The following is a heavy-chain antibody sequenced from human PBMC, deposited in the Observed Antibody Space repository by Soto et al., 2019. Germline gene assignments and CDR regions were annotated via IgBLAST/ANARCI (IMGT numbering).Heavy chain of an antibody. V-gene: IGHV3-9*01. Sequence: GGSLRLSCAASGFTFDDYAMHWVRQAPGKGLEWVSGISWNSGSIGYADSVKGRFTISRDNAKNSLYLQMNSLRAEDTALYYCAKASTRRPREAFDIWGQGTMVTVSS. CDR2: ISWNSGSI. J-gene: IGHJ3*02. CDR1: GFTFDDYA. D-gene: IGHD1-26*01. CDR3: AKASTRRPREAFDI.